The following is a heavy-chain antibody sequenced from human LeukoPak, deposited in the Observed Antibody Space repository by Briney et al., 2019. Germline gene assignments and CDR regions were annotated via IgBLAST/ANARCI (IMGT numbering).Heavy chain of an antibody. Sequence: GGSLRLSXAASGFTFSDYYMSWIRQAPGKGLEWRSYISSSGSTIYYADSVKGRFTISRDNAKNSLYLQMNSLRAEDTAVYYCARAGRTAIYYYWGQGTLVTVSS. CDR2: ISSSGSTI. J-gene: IGHJ4*02. V-gene: IGHV3-11*04. CDR3: ARAGRTAIYYY. CDR1: GFTFSDYY. D-gene: IGHD5-18*01.